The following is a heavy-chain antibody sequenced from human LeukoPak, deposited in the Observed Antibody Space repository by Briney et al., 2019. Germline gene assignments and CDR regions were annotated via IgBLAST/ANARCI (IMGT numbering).Heavy chain of an antibody. Sequence: SETLSPTCTVSGGSISNYYWSWIRQPPGKGLEWVGYIYYTGTTKYNPSLESRVTISLDTPKNQFSLKLSSVTAADTAVYHCARSRDGYNYHYFDNWGQGTLVTVSS. CDR2: IYYTGTT. D-gene: IGHD5-24*01. CDR3: ARSRDGYNYHYFDN. J-gene: IGHJ4*02. V-gene: IGHV4-59*01. CDR1: GGSISNYY.